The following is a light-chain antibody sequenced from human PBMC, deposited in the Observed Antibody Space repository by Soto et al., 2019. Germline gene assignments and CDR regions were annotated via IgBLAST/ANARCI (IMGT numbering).Light chain of an antibody. Sequence: DIQMTQSPSSLSASVGDRVTITCRASQSISSYLNWYQQKPGKALKLLIYAASSLQSGVPSRFSGSGSGTDFILTISSLQPEYFATYYCQQSYSTPMYPFGQGTKQEIK. V-gene: IGKV1-39*01. J-gene: IGKJ2*01. CDR2: AAS. CDR3: QQSYSTPMYP. CDR1: QSISSY.